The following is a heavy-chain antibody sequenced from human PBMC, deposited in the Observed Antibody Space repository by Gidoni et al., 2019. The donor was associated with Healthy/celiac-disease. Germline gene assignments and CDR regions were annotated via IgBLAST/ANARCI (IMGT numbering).Heavy chain of an antibody. CDR3: AKDGWIGGYCSGGSCYSSYYFDY. Sequence: QLQLVESGGGVVQPGRSLRLSLAASRFTISSYGIPLVRQAPGKGLEWVAVISYDGSNKYYADSVKGRFTISRDNSKNTLYLQMNSLRAEDTAVYYCAKDGWIGGYCSGGSCYSSYYFDYWGQGTLVTVSS. D-gene: IGHD2-15*01. V-gene: IGHV3-30*18. CDR2: ISYDGSNK. J-gene: IGHJ4*02. CDR1: RFTISSYG.